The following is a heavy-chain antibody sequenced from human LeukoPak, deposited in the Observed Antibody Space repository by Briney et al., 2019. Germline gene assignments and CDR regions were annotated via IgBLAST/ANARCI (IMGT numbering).Heavy chain of an antibody. CDR2: IYPGDSDT. D-gene: IGHD2-2*02. J-gene: IGHJ5*02. Sequence: GESLKISCKGSGYSFTSYWIGWVRQMPGKGLEWMGIIYPGDSDTRYSLSFQGQVTISADKSISTAYLQWSSLKASDTAMYYCARQHCSSTSCYTRGMNWFDPWGQGTLVTVSS. V-gene: IGHV5-51*01. CDR3: ARQHCSSTSCYTRGMNWFDP. CDR1: GYSFTSYW.